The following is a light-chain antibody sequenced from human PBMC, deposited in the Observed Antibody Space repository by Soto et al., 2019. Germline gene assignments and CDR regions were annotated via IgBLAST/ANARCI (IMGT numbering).Light chain of an antibody. Sequence: QSALTQPPSVSGSPGQSITISCTGTSSDVGGYNYVSWYQQHPGKAPKLMIYDVSNRPSGVSNRFSGSKSGNTASLTISGLQAEDEADYYCSSYTGSSTVVFGGGTSSPS. CDR3: SSYTGSSTVV. CDR2: DVS. V-gene: IGLV2-14*01. J-gene: IGLJ2*01. CDR1: SSDVGGYNY.